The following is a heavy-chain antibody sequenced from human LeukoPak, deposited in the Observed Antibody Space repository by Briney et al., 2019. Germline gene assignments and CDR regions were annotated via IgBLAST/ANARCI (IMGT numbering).Heavy chain of an antibody. V-gene: IGHV3-23*01. CDR2: ISGSGGIT. CDR1: GFTFSSYA. Sequence: GGSLRLSCAASGFTFSSYAMSWVRQAPGKGLEWVSAISGSGGITYYADSVKGRFTISRDNSKTTLYQQMNSLRAEDTAVYYSAKDSPLRFLEWLHDYWGQGTLVTVSS. J-gene: IGHJ4*02. CDR3: AKDSPLRFLEWLHDY. D-gene: IGHD3-3*01.